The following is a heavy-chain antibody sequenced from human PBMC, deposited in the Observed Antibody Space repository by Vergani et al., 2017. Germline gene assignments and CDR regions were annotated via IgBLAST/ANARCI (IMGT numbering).Heavy chain of an antibody. CDR2: IIPIFGTA. V-gene: IGHV1-69*01. J-gene: IGHJ4*02. Sequence: QVQLVQSGAEVKKPGSSVKVSCKASGGTFSSYAISWVRQAPGQGLEWMGGIIPIFGTANYAQKFQGRVTITADESTSTAYMELSSLKSEDTAVYYCAREGFSGYQTYXFDYWGQGTLVTVSS. CDR1: GGTFSSYA. D-gene: IGHD5-12*01. CDR3: AREGFSGYQTYXFDY.